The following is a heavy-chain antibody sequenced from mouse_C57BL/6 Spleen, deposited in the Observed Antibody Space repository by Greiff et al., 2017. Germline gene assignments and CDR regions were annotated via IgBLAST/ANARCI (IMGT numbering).Heavy chain of an antibody. J-gene: IGHJ4*01. V-gene: IGHV1-81*01. CDR1: GYTFTSYG. CDR3: ASPGMDY. CDR2: IYPRSGNT. Sequence: QVQLKQSGAELARPGASVKLSCKASGYTFTSYGISWVKQRTGQGLEWIGEIYPRSGNTYYNEKFKGKATLTADKSSSTAYMELRSLTSEDSAVYFCASPGMDYWGQGTSVTVSS.